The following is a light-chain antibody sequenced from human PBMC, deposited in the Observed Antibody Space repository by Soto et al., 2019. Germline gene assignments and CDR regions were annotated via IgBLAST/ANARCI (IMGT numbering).Light chain of an antibody. Sequence: DIQMNQSRSTLSASVGDRVTITSRASQSISIWLAWYQPKPGKAPKILIYKASSLEGGVPSRFSGSGSGTEFTLTISSLQPDDFATYYCQQYSTYTPRTFGQGTKVDIK. CDR1: QSISIW. J-gene: IGKJ1*01. CDR3: QQYSTYTPRT. CDR2: KAS. V-gene: IGKV1-5*03.